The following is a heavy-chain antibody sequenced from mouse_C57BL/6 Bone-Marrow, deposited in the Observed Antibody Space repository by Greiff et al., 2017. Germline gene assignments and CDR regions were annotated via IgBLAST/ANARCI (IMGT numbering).Heavy chain of an antibody. CDR3: ARRGDYDPAWCAY. CDR2: IYPGDGDT. V-gene: IGHV1-82*01. CDR1: GYAFSSSW. J-gene: IGHJ3*01. D-gene: IGHD2-4*01. Sequence: VKLQQSGPELVKPGASVKISCKASGYAFSSSWMNWVKQRPGKGLEWIGRIYPGDGDTNYNGKFKGKATLTAAKSSSTAYMQLSSLTSEDSAVYFCARRGDYDPAWCAYWGQGTLVTVSA.